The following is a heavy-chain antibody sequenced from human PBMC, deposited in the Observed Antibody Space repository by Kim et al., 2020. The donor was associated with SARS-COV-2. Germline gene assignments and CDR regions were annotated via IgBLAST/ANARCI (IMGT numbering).Heavy chain of an antibody. Sequence: SETLSLTCAVSGVSISTNNWWSWVRHVPGEGLEWIGDIFHSGGSRYSPSLKSRAAISVDKSKNQFSLKLTSLTAADTATYYCARDVLSNWFDPWGRGALVIVSP. CDR1: GVSISTNNW. CDR2: IFHSGGS. J-gene: IGHJ5*02. V-gene: IGHV4-4*02. D-gene: IGHD3-16*02. CDR3: ARDVLSNWFDP.